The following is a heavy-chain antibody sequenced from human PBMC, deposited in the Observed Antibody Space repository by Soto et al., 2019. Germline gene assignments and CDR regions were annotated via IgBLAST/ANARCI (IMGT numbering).Heavy chain of an antibody. CDR3: AREPAY. Sequence: ELQLVESGGGLVKPGGSLRLSCAASGFTVTGFTFSNYNMNWVRQAPGKGLEWVSSISSGSSYIHYADSVKGRFTISRDNAKNLLYLQMNSLRVEYTSVYYCAREPAYWGQGTLVTVSS. J-gene: IGHJ4*02. CDR2: ISSGSSYI. V-gene: IGHV3-21*01. CDR1: GFTVTGFTFSNYN.